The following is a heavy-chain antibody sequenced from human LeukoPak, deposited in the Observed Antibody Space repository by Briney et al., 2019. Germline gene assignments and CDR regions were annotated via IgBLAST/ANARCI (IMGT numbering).Heavy chain of an antibody. Sequence: GGSLRLSCAASGFTFSSFGMHWVRQAPGKGLEGGAFIRYDGSNKYYADSVKGRFTISKDNSKNTLYLQMNSLRAEDTAVYYFANMARRDRMDYFDYWGQGTLVTVSS. V-gene: IGHV3-30*02. CDR2: IRYDGSNK. CDR1: GFTFSSFG. CDR3: ANMARRDRMDYFDY. D-gene: IGHD5-24*01. J-gene: IGHJ4*02.